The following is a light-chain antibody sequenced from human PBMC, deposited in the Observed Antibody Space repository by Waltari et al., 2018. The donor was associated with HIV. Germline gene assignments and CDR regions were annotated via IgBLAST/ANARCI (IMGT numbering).Light chain of an antibody. CDR1: RSNIRAGYA. Sequence: QSLLTQPPSVSGAPGQRVTISCTGSRSNIRAGYAVHWYQQLPGTAPKLLIYGNSNRPSGVPDRFSGSKSDTSASLAITGLRAEDEADYYCQSYDSSLSGDVVFGGGTSLTVL. V-gene: IGLV1-40*01. CDR3: QSYDSSLSGDVV. J-gene: IGLJ2*01. CDR2: GNS.